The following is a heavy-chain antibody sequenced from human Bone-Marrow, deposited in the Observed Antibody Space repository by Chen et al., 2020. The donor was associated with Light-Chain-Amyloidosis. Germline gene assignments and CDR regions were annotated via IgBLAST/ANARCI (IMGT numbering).Heavy chain of an antibody. CDR3: ARRRDGYNFDY. CDR2: IYPDDSDA. V-gene: IGHV5-51*01. CDR1: GYTFPNYW. Sequence: EVQLEQSGPEVKKHGESLKISCKGSGYTFPNYWIGWVRQMPGKGLEWMGVIYPDDSDARYSPSFEGQVTISADKSVTTASLQWRSLKASGTAMYYCARRRDGYNFDYWGQGTLVTVSS. J-gene: IGHJ4*02. D-gene: IGHD5-12*01.